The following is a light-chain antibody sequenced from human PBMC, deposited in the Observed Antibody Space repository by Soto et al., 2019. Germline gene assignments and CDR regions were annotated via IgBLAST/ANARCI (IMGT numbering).Light chain of an antibody. CDR1: QSIRNY. CDR3: QQTYSTPYT. V-gene: IGKV1-39*01. J-gene: IGKJ2*01. CDR2: AAS. Sequence: DIQLTQSPSSLSASVGDRVTITCRASQSIRNYLNWYQQKPGKAPELLIYAASGLQSGVPSRFSGSGSGTAFTLTISSLQPEDFATYYCQQTYSTPYTFGQGTKLEIK.